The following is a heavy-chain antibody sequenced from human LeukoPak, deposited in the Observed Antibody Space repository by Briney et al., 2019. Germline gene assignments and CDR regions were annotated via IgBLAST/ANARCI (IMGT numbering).Heavy chain of an antibody. V-gene: IGHV4-31*03. Sequence: SETLSLTCTVSGGSISSGGYYWSWIRQHPGKGLEWIGYIYYSGSTYYNPSLKSRVTISVDTSKNQFSLKLSSVTAADTAVYYCARTYYYDSSVNDRDDYWGQGTLVTVSS. D-gene: IGHD3-22*01. J-gene: IGHJ4*02. CDR1: GGSISSGGYY. CDR3: ARTYYYDSSVNDRDDY. CDR2: IYYSGST.